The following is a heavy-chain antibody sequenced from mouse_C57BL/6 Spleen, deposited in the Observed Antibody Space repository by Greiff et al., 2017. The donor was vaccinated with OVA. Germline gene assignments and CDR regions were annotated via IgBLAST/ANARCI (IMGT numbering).Heavy chain of an antibody. CDR3: ARVYYYGSSYVDYYFDY. V-gene: IGHV1-72*01. CDR1: GYTFTSYW. Sequence: QVQLQQPGAELVKPGASVKLSCKASGYTFTSYWMHWVKQRPGRGLEWIGRFDPNSGGTKYNEKFKSKATLTVDKPSSTAYMQLSSLTSEDSAVYYCARVYYYGSSYVDYYFDYWGQGTTLTVSS. CDR2: FDPNSGGT. D-gene: IGHD1-1*01. J-gene: IGHJ2*01.